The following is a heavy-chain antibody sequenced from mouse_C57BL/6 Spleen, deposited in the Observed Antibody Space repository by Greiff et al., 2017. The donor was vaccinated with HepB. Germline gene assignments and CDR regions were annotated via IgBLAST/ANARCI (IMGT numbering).Heavy chain of an antibody. V-gene: IGHV2-5*01. D-gene: IGHD2-2*01. CDR2: IWRGGST. CDR3: AKTLYGYAWFAY. Sequence: VMLVESGPGLVQPSQSLSITCTVSGFSLTSYGVHWVRQSPGKGLEWLGVIWRGGSTDYNAAFMSRLSITKDNSKSQVFFKMNSLQADDTAIYYCAKTLYGYAWFAYWGQGTLVTVSA. J-gene: IGHJ3*01. CDR1: GFSLTSYG.